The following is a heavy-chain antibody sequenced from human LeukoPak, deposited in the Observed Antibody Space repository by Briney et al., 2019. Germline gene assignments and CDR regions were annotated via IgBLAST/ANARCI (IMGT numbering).Heavy chain of an antibody. CDR3: ARDSPPYSGYDLGVVY. CDR2: IYYSGST. J-gene: IGHJ4*02. Sequence: PSQTLSLTCTVSGGSISSGGYYWSWIRQHPGKGLEWIGYIYYSGSTYYNPSLKSRVTISVDTSKNQFSLKLSSVTAADTAVYYCARDSPPYSGYDLGVVYWGQGTLVTVSS. D-gene: IGHD5-12*01. CDR1: GGSISSGGYY. V-gene: IGHV4-31*03.